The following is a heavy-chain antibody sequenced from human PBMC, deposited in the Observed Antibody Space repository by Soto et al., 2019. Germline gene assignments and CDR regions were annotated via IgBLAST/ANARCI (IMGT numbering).Heavy chain of an antibody. D-gene: IGHD2-15*01. V-gene: IGHV3-13*01. Sequence: EVQLVESGGGLVQPGGSLRLSCAASGFTFSGYDMHWVRQTTGKGLEWVSAIGTAGDTYYPGSVKGRFTISRENAKNSLYLQMNNLSAEDTAVYYCARDRFEGGGNPTLGYFDRWGRGTLVTVSS. CDR3: ARDRFEGGGNPTLGYFDR. J-gene: IGHJ2*01. CDR2: IGTAGDT. CDR1: GFTFSGYD.